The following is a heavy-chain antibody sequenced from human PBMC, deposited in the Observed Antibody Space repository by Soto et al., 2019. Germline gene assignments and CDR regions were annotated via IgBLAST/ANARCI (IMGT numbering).Heavy chain of an antibody. CDR3: QGGRNGIDV. Sequence: GGSLRLSCAASGFTFSDYYMSWFRQAPGKGLEWVSYISSSSSYTNYADSVKGRFTISRDNAKNSLYLQMNSLRAEDTAVYYCQGGRNGIDVWGQGTTFTVSS. J-gene: IGHJ6*02. CDR1: GFTFSDYY. D-gene: IGHD3-16*01. CDR2: ISSSSSYT. V-gene: IGHV3-11*06.